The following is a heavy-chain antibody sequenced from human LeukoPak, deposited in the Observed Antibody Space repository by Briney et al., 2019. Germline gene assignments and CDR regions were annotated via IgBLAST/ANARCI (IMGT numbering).Heavy chain of an antibody. J-gene: IGHJ6*03. CDR2: IIPIFGTA. CDR3: ARDREDIVVVPAAKGGYYYYYMDV. V-gene: IGHV1-69*05. CDR1: GYSFTGNY. Sequence: SVKVSCKASGYSFTGNYMHWVRQAPGQGFEWMGGIIPIFGTANYAQKFQGRVTITTDESTNTAYMELSSLRSEDTAVYYCARDREDIVVVPAAKGGYYYYYMDVWGKGTTVTVSS. D-gene: IGHD2-2*01.